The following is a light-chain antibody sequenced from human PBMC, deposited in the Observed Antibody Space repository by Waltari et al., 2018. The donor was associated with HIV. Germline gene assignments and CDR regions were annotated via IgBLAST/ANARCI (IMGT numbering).Light chain of an antibody. CDR3: QSYDRSLSNWV. J-gene: IGLJ3*02. Sequence: QSVLTQPPSVSAAPGQKVTISCSGSSSNIGKNFVSWYKQLPGAAPKPLIYDNNKRPSGIPDRFSGSKSGTSASLAISGLQPDDETDYYCQSYDRSLSNWVFGGGTKLTVL. V-gene: IGLV1-51*01. CDR1: SSNIGKNF. CDR2: DNN.